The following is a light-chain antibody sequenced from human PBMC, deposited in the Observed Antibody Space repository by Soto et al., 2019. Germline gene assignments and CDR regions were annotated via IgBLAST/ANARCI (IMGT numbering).Light chain of an antibody. CDR3: QQYHSYPIT. CDR2: AAS. V-gene: IGKV1D-16*01. CDR1: QAVDNW. Sequence: DIQLTQSPSSLSASIGDRVTITCRASQAVDNWLAWYQQKPQKAPRCLIYAASTLQSGVPSRFSGSGSGTRFTLTISSLQPEDFGTYYCQQYHSYPITFGQGTRLDIK. J-gene: IGKJ5*01.